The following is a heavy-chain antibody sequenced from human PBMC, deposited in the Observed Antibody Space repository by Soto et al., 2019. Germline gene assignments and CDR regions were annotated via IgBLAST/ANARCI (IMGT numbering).Heavy chain of an antibody. CDR2: ISSSGSTI. Sequence: GGSLRLSCAASGFTFSDYYMSWIRQAPGKGLEWVSYISSSGSTIYYADSVKGRFTISRDNAKNSLYLQMNSLRAEDTAVYYCARDYQPITMIVVVIDRPFDYWGQGTLVTVSS. J-gene: IGHJ4*02. V-gene: IGHV3-11*01. CDR3: ARDYQPITMIVVVIDRPFDY. D-gene: IGHD3-22*01. CDR1: GFTFSDYY.